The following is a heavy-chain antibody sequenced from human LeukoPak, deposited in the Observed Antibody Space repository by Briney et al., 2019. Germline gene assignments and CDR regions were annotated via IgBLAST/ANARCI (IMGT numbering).Heavy chain of an antibody. D-gene: IGHD1-26*01. V-gene: IGHV1-46*01. J-gene: IGHJ4*02. Sequence: ASVKVSCKASGYTLTTYYFHWVRQAPGQGLEWMGIINPSGGSTTYAQIFQGRVTLTRDTSTSTVYMELSSLRSDDTAVYYCARAPKGVTTGYFDHWGQGTLVTVSS. CDR1: GYTLTTYY. CDR3: ARAPKGVTTGYFDH. CDR2: INPSGGST.